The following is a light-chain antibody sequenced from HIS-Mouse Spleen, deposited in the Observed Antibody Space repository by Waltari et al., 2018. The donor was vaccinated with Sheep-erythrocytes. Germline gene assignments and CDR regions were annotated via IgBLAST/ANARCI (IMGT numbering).Light chain of an antibody. CDR2: DVS. CDR1: SSDVGGYNY. Sequence: QSALTQPRSVSGSPGQSVTISCTGTSSDVGGYNYVSWYQQHAGKAPERMIYDVSKRPTDVPARFSGSKSGNTASLTISGLQAEDEADYYCCSYAGSYNHVFATGTKVTVL. CDR3: CSYAGSYNHV. V-gene: IGLV2-11*01. J-gene: IGLJ1*01.